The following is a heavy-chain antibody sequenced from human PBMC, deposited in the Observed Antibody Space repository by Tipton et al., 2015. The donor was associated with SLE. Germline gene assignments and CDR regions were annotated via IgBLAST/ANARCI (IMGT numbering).Heavy chain of an antibody. CDR3: ARDGGSSYGMDV. D-gene: IGHD6-13*01. CDR2: ISSSSSYI. CDR1: GFTFGSCS. Sequence: SLRLSCAASGFTFGSCSVNWVRQAPGKGLEWVSSISSSSSYIYFADSVKGRFTISRDNAKNSLYLRMNSLRAEDTAVYYCARDGGSSYGMDVWGQGTTVTVS. J-gene: IGHJ6*02. V-gene: IGHV3-21*03.